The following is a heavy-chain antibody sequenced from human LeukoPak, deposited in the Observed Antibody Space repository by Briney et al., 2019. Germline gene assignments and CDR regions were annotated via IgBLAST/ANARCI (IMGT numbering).Heavy chain of an antibody. CDR3: ARDGDGSSWYYYYYGMDV. CDR1: GYTFTIYG. CDR2: ISAYNGNT. D-gene: IGHD6-13*01. Sequence: GASGNVSCKASGYTFTIYGISWVRQAPEQGLEWMGWISAYNGNTNYAQKLQGRVTMTTDTSTSTAYMELRSLRSDDTAVYYCARDGDGSSWYYYYYGMDVWGQGTTVTVSS. J-gene: IGHJ6*02. V-gene: IGHV1-18*01.